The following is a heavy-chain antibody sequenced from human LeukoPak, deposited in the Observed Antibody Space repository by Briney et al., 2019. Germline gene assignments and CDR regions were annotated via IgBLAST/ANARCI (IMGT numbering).Heavy chain of an antibody. CDR2: IYYSGST. V-gene: IGHV4-59*08. Sequence: SETLSLTCTVSGGSISSYYWSWIRQPPGKGLEWIGYIYYSGSTNYNPSLKSRVTISVDTSKNQFSLKLSSVTAADTAVYYCARFVPNTAMAYYFDYWGQGTLVTVSS. D-gene: IGHD5-18*01. CDR1: GGSISSYY. J-gene: IGHJ4*02. CDR3: ARFVPNTAMAYYFDY.